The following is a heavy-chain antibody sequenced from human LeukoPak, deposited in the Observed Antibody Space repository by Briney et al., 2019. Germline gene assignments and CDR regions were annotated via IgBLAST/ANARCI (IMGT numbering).Heavy chain of an antibody. D-gene: IGHD6-25*01. CDR3: TTYAAGGSWFDP. CDR1: GFTFSNAW. V-gene: IGHV3-15*01. CDR2: IKRNSDGGTA. J-gene: IGHJ5*02. Sequence: GGSLRLSSAASGFTFSNAWMTWVRQAPGKGLEWVGRIKRNSDGGTADYAAAVKGRFTMSRDDSENTLYLQMNSLKTEDTAVYYCTTYAAGGSWFDPWGQGTLVTVSS.